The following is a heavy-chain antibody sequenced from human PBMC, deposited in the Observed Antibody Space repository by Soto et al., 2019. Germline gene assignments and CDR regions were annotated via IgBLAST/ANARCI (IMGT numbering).Heavy chain of an antibody. CDR1: KFAFSSYS. D-gene: IGHD3-3*01. V-gene: IGHV3-48*04. CDR2: ISDTSRAI. J-gene: IGHJ4*02. CDR3: ARDLRYDFWTGFAPTGY. Sequence: DLVESGGGLVQPGGSLRLTCAASKFAFSSYSMNWVRQAPGKGLEWISHISDTSRAIYYADSVKGRFTISRDNAKNLLFLQMNSLRAEDTAVYYCARDLRYDFWTGFAPTGYWGQGTLVTVSS.